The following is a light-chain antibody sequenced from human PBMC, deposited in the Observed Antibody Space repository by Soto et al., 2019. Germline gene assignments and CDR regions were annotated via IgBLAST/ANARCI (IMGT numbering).Light chain of an antibody. CDR2: TAS. J-gene: IGKJ1*01. Sequence: DIQLTQSPSFLSASVGDRVTITCRASQGISTYLAWYQQKPGKAPKLLIYTASTLESGVPSRFSGGGSGTEFTLTISSLQPEDFASYFCQQLKTYPWTFGQGTKVDI. CDR3: QQLKTYPWT. CDR1: QGISTY. V-gene: IGKV1-9*01.